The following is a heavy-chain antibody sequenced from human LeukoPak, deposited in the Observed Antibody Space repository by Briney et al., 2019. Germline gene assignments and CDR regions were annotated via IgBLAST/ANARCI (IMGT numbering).Heavy chain of an antibody. D-gene: IGHD1-7*01. CDR1: GFTFTSYA. Sequence: PGGSLRLSCAASGFTFTSYAMSWGRQAPGKGLEWVSAISGSGVSTYYADSVKGRFTISRDNSKNTLYLHMNSLRAEDTALYYCAKDKSKGELRGNEFDYWGQGTLVIVSS. V-gene: IGHV3-23*01. CDR3: AKDKSKGELRGNEFDY. J-gene: IGHJ4*02. CDR2: ISGSGVST.